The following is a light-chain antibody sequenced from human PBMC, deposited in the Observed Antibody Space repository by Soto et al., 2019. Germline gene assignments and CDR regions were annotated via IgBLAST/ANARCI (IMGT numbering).Light chain of an antibody. J-gene: IGLJ3*02. CDR3: QSYDSTLSGSRV. V-gene: IGLV1-40*01. CDR1: SSNIGAGYD. CDR2: GNT. Sequence: QSVLTQPPSVCGAPGQRVTISCTGSSSNIGAGYDVHWYQQLPGTAPRLLIYGNTNRPSGVPDRFSASKSGTSASLAITGLQAEDEADYHCQSYDSTLSGSRVFGGGTKLTVL.